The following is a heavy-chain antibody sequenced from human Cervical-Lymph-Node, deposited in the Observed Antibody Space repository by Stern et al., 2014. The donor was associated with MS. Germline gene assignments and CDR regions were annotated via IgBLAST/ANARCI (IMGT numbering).Heavy chain of an antibody. CDR3: ARGDYDFWSGPSYYYYGMDV. CDR2: ISSNGSSI. J-gene: IGHJ6*02. CDR1: GFTLSDYY. D-gene: IGHD3-3*01. Sequence: DQLVESGGGLVKPGGSLRLSCVDSGFTLSDYYMTWIRQAPGKGLEWLSYISSNGSSIYYADSVKGRFTISRDNAKNSLYLQMNSLRAEDTAVYYCARGDYDFWSGPSYYYYGMDVWGQGTTVTVSS. V-gene: IGHV3-11*01.